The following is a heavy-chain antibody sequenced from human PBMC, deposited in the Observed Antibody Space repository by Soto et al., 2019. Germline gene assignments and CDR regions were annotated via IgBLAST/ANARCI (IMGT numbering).Heavy chain of an antibody. CDR1: GDGVSGNSAA. Sequence: SPTRAVACAISGDGVSGNSAAWNWIRQSPSRGRAWLGRTYYRSRWCNDYAVSVKSRKTVTPDTSKNQFSLPLNSVTPEDTAVYYCARDCPYSVSSDSYLANWVQGCLVGVSS. J-gene: IGHJ4*02. CDR2: TYYRSRWCN. CDR3: ARDCPYSVSSDSYLAN. D-gene: IGHD6-19*01. V-gene: IGHV6-1*01.